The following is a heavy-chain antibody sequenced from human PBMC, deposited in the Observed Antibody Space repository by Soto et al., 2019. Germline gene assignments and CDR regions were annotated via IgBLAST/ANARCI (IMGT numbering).Heavy chain of an antibody. D-gene: IGHD6-6*01. Sequence: SETLSLTCTVSGGSISDDTYYWGWIRQPPGKGLEWIGCIYYSGTSSYNPSLESRVAMSVDTSKKQLSLKLRSVTAADTAVYYCARERPDGARLDPWGQGTLVTVSS. V-gene: IGHV4-39*02. CDR3: ARERPDGARLDP. J-gene: IGHJ5*02. CDR1: GGSISDDTYY. CDR2: IYYSGTS.